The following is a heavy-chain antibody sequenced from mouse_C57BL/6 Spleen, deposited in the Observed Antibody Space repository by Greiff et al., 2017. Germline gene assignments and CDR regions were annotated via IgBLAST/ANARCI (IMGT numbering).Heavy chain of an antibody. CDR1: GFSLTSYG. V-gene: IGHV2-5*01. J-gene: IGHJ2*01. Sequence: QVQLKESGPGLVQPSQSLSITCTVSGFSLTSYGVHWVRQSPGKGLEWLGVIWRGGSTDYNAAFMSRLSITKDNSKSQVFLKMNSLQADDTAIYYCAKNRYYGSSYGYYFDYWGQGTTLTVSS. CDR2: IWRGGST. CDR3: AKNRYYGSSYGYYFDY. D-gene: IGHD1-1*01.